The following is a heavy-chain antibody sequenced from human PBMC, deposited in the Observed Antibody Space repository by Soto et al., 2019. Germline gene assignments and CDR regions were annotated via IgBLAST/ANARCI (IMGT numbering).Heavy chain of an antibody. D-gene: IGHD2-8*01. CDR2: IYYSGST. J-gene: IGHJ4*02. CDR1: GGSISSSSYY. Sequence: SETLSLTCTVSGGSISSSSYYWGWIRQPPGKGLEWIGSIYYSGSTYYNPSLKSRVTISVDTSKNQFSLKLSSVTAADTAVYYCARQVGHCTNGVCYGFDYWGQGTLVTVSS. CDR3: ARQVGHCTNGVCYGFDY. V-gene: IGHV4-39*01.